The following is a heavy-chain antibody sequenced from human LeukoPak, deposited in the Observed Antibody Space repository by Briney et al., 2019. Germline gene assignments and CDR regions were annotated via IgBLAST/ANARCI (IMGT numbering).Heavy chain of an antibody. CDR3: ARGADGVSSNSRGWFDP. Sequence: GGSLRLSCAASGFTFSTYSMNWVRRAPGKGLEWVSSISTSSSYIYYADSVRGRFTISRDNAKNSLYLQMNSLRAEDTAVYSCARGADGVSSNSRGWFDPWGQGTLVTVSS. CDR2: ISTSSSYI. V-gene: IGHV3-21*01. CDR1: GFTFSTYS. D-gene: IGHD2-15*01. J-gene: IGHJ5*02.